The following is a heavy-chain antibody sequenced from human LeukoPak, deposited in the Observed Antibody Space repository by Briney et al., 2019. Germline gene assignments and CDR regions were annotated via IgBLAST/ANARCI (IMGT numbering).Heavy chain of an antibody. CDR2: ISGSGGST. Sequence: GGSLRLSCAASGFTFSNAWMSWVRQAPGKGLEWVSAISGSGGSTYYADSVKGRFTISRDNSKNTLYLQMNSLRAEDTAVYYCAKDFPLRSRYYYYGMDVWGQGTTVTVSS. J-gene: IGHJ6*02. D-gene: IGHD4-17*01. CDR1: GFTFSNAW. V-gene: IGHV3-23*01. CDR3: AKDFPLRSRYYYYGMDV.